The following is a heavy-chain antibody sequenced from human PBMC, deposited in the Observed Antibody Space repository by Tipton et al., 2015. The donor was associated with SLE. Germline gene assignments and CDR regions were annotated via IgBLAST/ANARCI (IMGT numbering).Heavy chain of an antibody. D-gene: IGHD2-21*01. CDR2: IYHSGST. CDR3: ARAAFGEPVDY. V-gene: IGHV4-4*02. CDR1: GGSISSSNW. Sequence: LSLTCAVSGGSISSSNWWSWVRQPPGKGLEWIGEIYHSGSTNYNPSLKSRVTISVDTSKNQFSLKLTSVTAADTAVYYCARAAFGEPVDYWGQGTLVTVSS. J-gene: IGHJ4*02.